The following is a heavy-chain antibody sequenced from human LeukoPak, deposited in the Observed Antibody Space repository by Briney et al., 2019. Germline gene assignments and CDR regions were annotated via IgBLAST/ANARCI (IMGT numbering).Heavy chain of an antibody. V-gene: IGHV4-4*02. CDR2: IYHSGST. D-gene: IGHD6-13*01. CDR1: GGSISSSHW. J-gene: IGHJ4*02. CDR3: ARGAAAAGNPFDY. Sequence: PSETLSLTCAVSGGSISSSHWWSWVRQPPGKGLEWIGEIYHSGSTNYNPSLKSRVTIPVDKSKNQVSLKLSSVTAADTAVYYCARGAAAAGNPFDYWGEGTLVTVSS.